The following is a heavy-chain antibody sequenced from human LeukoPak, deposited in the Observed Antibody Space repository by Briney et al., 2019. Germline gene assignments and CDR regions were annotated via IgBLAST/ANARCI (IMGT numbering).Heavy chain of an antibody. V-gene: IGHV4-30-4*01. Sequence: SQTLSLTCTVSGGSIGSGDYYWSWIRQPPGKGLEWIGYIYDSGSTYYNPSLKSRVTISVDTSKNPFSLKLSSVTAADTAVYYCAREGDSSSNNWGQGTLVTVSS. D-gene: IGHD6-6*01. CDR3: AREGDSSSNN. CDR1: GGSIGSGDYY. J-gene: IGHJ4*02. CDR2: IYDSGST.